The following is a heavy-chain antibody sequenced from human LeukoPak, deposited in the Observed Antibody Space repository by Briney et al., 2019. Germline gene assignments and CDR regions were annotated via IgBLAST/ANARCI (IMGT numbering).Heavy chain of an antibody. D-gene: IGHD6-13*01. J-gene: IGHJ4*02. CDR2: INPNSGGT. Sequence: ASVKVSCKASGYTFTGYYMHWVRQAPGQGLEWMGWINPNSGGTNYAQKFQGWVTMTRDTSISTAYMELSRLRSDDTAVYYCARARIAAAGKVFDYWGQGTLVTVSS. CDR3: ARARIAAAGKVFDY. CDR1: GYTFTGYY. V-gene: IGHV1-2*04.